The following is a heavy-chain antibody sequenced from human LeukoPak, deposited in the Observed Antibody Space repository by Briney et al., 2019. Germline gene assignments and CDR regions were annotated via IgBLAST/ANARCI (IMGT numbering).Heavy chain of an antibody. Sequence: PGRSLRLSCAASGFTFSSYGMHWVRQAPGKGLEWVAVIWYDGSNKYYADSVKGRFTISRDNSKNTLYLQMNSLRAEDTAVYYCARDWSSSVKLTSADYWGQGTLVTVSS. V-gene: IGHV3-33*01. CDR1: GFTFSSYG. J-gene: IGHJ4*02. CDR3: ARDWSSSVKLTSADY. D-gene: IGHD6-13*01. CDR2: IWYDGSNK.